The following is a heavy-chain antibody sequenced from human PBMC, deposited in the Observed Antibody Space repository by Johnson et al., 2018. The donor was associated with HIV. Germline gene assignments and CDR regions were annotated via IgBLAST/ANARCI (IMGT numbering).Heavy chain of an antibody. V-gene: IGHV3-23*04. CDR3: ANGCKYSSGWYGSAFDI. J-gene: IGHJ3*02. D-gene: IGHD6-19*01. CDR1: GFTFSSYA. Sequence: VQLVESGGGVVRPGGSLRLSCAASGFTFSSYAMSWVRQAPGKGLEWVSAISGSGGSTYYADSVKGRFTISRDNSKNTLYLQMNSLRAEDTAVYYCANGCKYSSGWYGSAFDICGQGTMVTVSS. CDR2: ISGSGGST.